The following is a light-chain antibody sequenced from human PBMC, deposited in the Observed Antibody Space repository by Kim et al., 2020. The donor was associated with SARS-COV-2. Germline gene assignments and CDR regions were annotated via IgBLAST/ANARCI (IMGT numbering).Light chain of an antibody. Sequence: GKTVTISCTRSRGSIASNYVQWYQQRPGSSPTTVIYEDNQRPSGVPDRFSGSIDSSSNSASLTISRLKTEDEADYYCQSYDSSKWVFGGGTQLTVL. J-gene: IGLJ3*02. CDR2: EDN. V-gene: IGLV6-57*01. CDR3: QSYDSSKWV. CDR1: RGSIASNY.